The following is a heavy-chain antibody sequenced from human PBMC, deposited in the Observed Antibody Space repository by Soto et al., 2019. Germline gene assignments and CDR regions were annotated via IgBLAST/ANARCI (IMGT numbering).Heavy chain of an antibody. V-gene: IGHV4-59*01. J-gene: IGHJ6*02. Sequence: PSETLSLTCTVSGGSISSYYWSWIRQPPGKGLEWIGYIYYSGSTNYNPSLKSRVTISVDTSKNQFSLKLSSVTAADTAVYYCARAELSSSRSHDYYYYGMDVWGQGTTVTVSS. CDR1: GGSISSYY. CDR2: IYYSGST. CDR3: ARAELSSSRSHDYYYYGMDV. D-gene: IGHD6-13*01.